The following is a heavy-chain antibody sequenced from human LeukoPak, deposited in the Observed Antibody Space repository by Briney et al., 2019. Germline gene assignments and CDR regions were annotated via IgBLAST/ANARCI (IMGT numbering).Heavy chain of an antibody. D-gene: IGHD2-15*01. V-gene: IGHV3-53*01. CDR1: GFSVSTNY. CDR3: AREVCSGGSCYPGNDPTLE. CDR2: ISNHGTT. J-gene: IGHJ4*02. Sequence: GGSLRLSCAASGFSVSTNYMIWVRQAPGMGLECVSVISNHGTTYYADSVKGRFTISRDNSKNTLYLQMNSLRTEDTAVYYCAREVCSGGSCYPGNDPTLEWGQGTLVTVSS.